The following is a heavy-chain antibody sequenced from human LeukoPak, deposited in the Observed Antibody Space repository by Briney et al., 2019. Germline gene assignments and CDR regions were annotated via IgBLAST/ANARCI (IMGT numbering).Heavy chain of an antibody. CDR2: IIPIFGTA. D-gene: IGHD3-3*02. J-gene: IGHJ4*02. CDR3: ARHFWSGYYRDY. CDR1: GGTFSSYA. Sequence: ASVKVSCKASGGTFSSYAISWVRQAPGQGLEWMGGIIPIFGTANYAQKFQCRVTITTDESTSTAYMELSSLRSEDTAVYYCARHFWSGYYRDYWGQGTLVTVSS. V-gene: IGHV1-69*05.